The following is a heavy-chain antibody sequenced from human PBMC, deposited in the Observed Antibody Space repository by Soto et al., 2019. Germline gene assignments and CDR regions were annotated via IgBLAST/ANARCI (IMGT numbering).Heavy chain of an antibody. Sequence: PGESLKISCKGSGYSFTSYWIGWVRQMPGKGLEWMGIIYPGDSDTRYSPSFQGQVTISADKSISTAYLQWSSLKASDTAMYYCAGQGLTSSTNPYYYYGMDVWGQGTTVTVSS. J-gene: IGHJ6*02. CDR3: AGQGLTSSTNPYYYYGMDV. CDR1: GYSFTSYW. V-gene: IGHV5-51*01. D-gene: IGHD2-2*01. CDR2: IYPGDSDT.